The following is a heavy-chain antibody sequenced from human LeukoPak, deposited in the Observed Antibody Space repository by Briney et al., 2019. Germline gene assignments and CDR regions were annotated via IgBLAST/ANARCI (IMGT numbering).Heavy chain of an antibody. CDR2: INPSGGST. J-gene: IGHJ4*02. Sequence: ASVKVSCKSSGYAFTNYYMHWVRQAPGQVLEWMGIINPSGGSTIYAQKFQGRVTMTRDTSTSTIYMELSSLRSEDTAVYYCARRNSHIGSYRPSYYFDYWGQGTLVTVSS. D-gene: IGHD1-26*01. CDR1: GYAFTNYY. CDR3: ARRNSHIGSYRPSYYFDY. V-gene: IGHV1-46*01.